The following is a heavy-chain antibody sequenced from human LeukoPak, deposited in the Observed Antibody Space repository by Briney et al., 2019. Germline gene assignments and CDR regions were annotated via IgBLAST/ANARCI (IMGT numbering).Heavy chain of an antibody. Sequence: GSVKVSCKASGYTFTSYGISWVRQAPGQGLEWMGCISAYNGNTNYAQKLQGRVTMTTDTSTSTAYMELRSLRSDDTAVYYCARDGLYDYVWGSYRPEDYYYGMDVWGQGTTVTVSS. CDR3: ARDGLYDYVWGSYRPEDYYYGMDV. J-gene: IGHJ6*02. D-gene: IGHD3-16*02. CDR2: ISAYNGNT. V-gene: IGHV1-18*01. CDR1: GYTFTSYG.